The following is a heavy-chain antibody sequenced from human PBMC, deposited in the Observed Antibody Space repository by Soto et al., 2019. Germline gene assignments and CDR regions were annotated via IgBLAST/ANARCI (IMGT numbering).Heavy chain of an antibody. D-gene: IGHD3-3*01. CDR2: TYYRSKWYT. V-gene: IGHV6-1*01. J-gene: IGHJ6*02. CDR3: TTGTTSGRYVDYYYSIDV. Sequence: SQTLSLTCATSGDSVASNSAAWNWIRQSPSRGLEWLGRTYYRSKWYTDYAESVKSRITINPDTSKNQVSLQLKSVTPEDTAVYYCTTGTTSGRYVDYYYSIDVWGQGTTVTVSS. CDR1: GDSVASNSAA.